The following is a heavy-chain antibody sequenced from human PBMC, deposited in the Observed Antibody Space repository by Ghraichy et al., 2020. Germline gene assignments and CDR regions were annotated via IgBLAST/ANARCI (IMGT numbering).Heavy chain of an antibody. CDR1: GSTFTTFG. Sequence: ASVKVSCKASGSTFTTFGLYWVRQAPGHVLEWMGWISTHNGNTIYAQKLQGRVTLTTDTSTTTAYMDLRSLTSDDTAVYFCARSHSSSWYLFDYWGQGSLVTVSS. J-gene: IGHJ4*02. V-gene: IGHV1-18*04. CDR3: ARSHSSSWYLFDY. D-gene: IGHD6-13*01. CDR2: ISTHNGNT.